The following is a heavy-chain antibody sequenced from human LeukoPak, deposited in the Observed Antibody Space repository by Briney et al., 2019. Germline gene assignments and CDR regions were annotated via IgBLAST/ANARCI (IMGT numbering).Heavy chain of an antibody. CDR2: INPNSGGT. V-gene: IGHV1-2*02. D-gene: IGHD6-13*01. Sequence: AASVKVSCKASGYTFTGYYMHWVRQAPGQGLEWMGWINPNSGGTNYAQKFQGRVTMTRDTSISTAYMELSRLRSDDTAVYYCARDHRRYSSSWPTDCWGQGTLVTVSS. J-gene: IGHJ4*02. CDR1: GYTFTGYY. CDR3: ARDHRRYSSSWPTDC.